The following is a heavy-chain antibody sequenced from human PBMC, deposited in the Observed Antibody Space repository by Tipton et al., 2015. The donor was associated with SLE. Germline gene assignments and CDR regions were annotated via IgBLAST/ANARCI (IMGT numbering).Heavy chain of an antibody. V-gene: IGHV4-59*01. CDR1: GGSINTYY. Sequence: TLSLTCNVSGGSINTYYWSWIRQSPGKGLEWIGYIHHSGSAYYNPSLKSRLTMSVQRSKNQLSLTVNSVTAADTAVYYCARVGEYIGPWSQGTLVTVSS. J-gene: IGHJ5*02. CDR3: ARVGEYIGP. CDR2: IHHSGSA. D-gene: IGHD6-6*01.